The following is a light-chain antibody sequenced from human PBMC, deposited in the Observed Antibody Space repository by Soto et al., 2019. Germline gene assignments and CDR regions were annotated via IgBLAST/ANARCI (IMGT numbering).Light chain of an antibody. CDR2: ESS. CDR3: QQHKSYPVT. V-gene: IGKV1-5*01. CDR1: QNIDIW. J-gene: IGKJ4*01. Sequence: DIQMTQSPSTLSAPVGESVTITCRSSQNIDIWLSCYQVRPGRAPRLLVYESSNLKSGVPSRFSGSGPGTEFTLTISRLQPDDFASYYCQQHKSYPVTFGGGTKVEIK.